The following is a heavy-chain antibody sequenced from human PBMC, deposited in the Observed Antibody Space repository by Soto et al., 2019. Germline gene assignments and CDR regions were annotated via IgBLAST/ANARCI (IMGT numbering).Heavy chain of an antibody. Sequence: ASLKVSCKASGGTFSSYAISWVRQAPGQGLEWMGGIIPIFGTANYAQKFQGRVTITADESTSTAYMELSSLRSEDTAVYYCARFRSPHYYYGMDVWGQGTTVTVSS. CDR1: GGTFSSYA. CDR3: ARFRSPHYYYGMDV. J-gene: IGHJ6*02. CDR2: IIPIFGTA. V-gene: IGHV1-69*13. D-gene: IGHD1-26*01.